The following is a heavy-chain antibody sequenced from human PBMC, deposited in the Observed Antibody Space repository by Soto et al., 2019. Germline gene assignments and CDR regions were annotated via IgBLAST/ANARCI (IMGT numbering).Heavy chain of an antibody. Sequence: PGGSLRLSCAASGFTFFRSWMHWVRQAPGKGLVWVSRIDSDGTTTTYADSVKGRFTISRDNAKNTLYLQMNSLRAEDTAVYYCASSLGPNWFDPWGQGTLVTVSS. D-gene: IGHD1-26*01. V-gene: IGHV3-74*01. CDR3: ASSLGPNWFDP. CDR1: GFTFFRSW. CDR2: IDSDGTTT. J-gene: IGHJ5*02.